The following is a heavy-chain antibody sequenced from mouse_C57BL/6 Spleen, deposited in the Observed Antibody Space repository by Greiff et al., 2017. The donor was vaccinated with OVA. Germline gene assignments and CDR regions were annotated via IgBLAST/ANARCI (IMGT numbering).Heavy chain of an antibody. CDR1: GFTFSDYY. CDR2: INYDGSST. Sequence: DVKLVESEGGLVQPGSSMKLSCTASGFTFSDYYMAWVRQVPEKGLEWVAKINYDGSSTYYLDSLKSRFNISRDNAKNILYLQMSSVKSEDTATYYCARGPGKTGVMDYWGKGTSVTVSS. D-gene: IGHD3-2*01. J-gene: IGHJ4*01. V-gene: IGHV5-16*01. CDR3: ARGPGKTGVMDY.